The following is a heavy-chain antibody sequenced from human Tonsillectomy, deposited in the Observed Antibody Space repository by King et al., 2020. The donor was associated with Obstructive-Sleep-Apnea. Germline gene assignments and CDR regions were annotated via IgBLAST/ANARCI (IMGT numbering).Heavy chain of an antibody. CDR1: GFTFGDYA. CDR2: IRSKAYGGTT. V-gene: IGHV3-49*03. CDR3: TRDRGIIQLWLWYFDL. D-gene: IGHD5-18*01. J-gene: IGHJ2*01. Sequence: VQLVESGGGLVQPGRSLRLSCTASGFTFGDYAMSWFRQAPGKGLEWVGFIRSKAYGGTTEYAASVKGRFTISRDDSKSIAYLQMNSLKTEDTAVYYCTRDRGIIQLWLWYFDLWGRGTLVTVSS.